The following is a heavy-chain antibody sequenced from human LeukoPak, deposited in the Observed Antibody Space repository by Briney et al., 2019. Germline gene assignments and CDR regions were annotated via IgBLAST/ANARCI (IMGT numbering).Heavy chain of an antibody. CDR1: GYTFTGYY. Sequence: ASVKVSCKASGYTFTGYYMHWVRQAPGQGLEWMGWINPNSGGTNYAQKFQGRVTMTRDTSISTAYMELSRLRSDDTAVYYCARDHGTGTPYYLDYWGQGTLVTVSS. V-gene: IGHV1-2*02. D-gene: IGHD3-10*01. CDR2: INPNSGGT. J-gene: IGHJ4*02. CDR3: ARDHGTGTPYYLDY.